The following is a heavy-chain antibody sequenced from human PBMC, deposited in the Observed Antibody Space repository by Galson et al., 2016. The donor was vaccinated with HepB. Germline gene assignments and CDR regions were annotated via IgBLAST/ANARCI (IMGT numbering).Heavy chain of an antibody. V-gene: IGHV1-2*02. CDR1: GYTFTDQY. CDR3: ASKHCRGVDCHLPFFDF. J-gene: IGHJ4*02. CDR2: IDPNTGGT. D-gene: IGHD2-15*01. Sequence: SVKVSCKASGYTFTDQYLHWVRQAPGQGLEWMGWIDPNTGGTNYAQKFQGRVTMTGDTSLSTAYMELSRLTSEDTAVYYCASKHCRGVDCHLPFFDFWGPGSLVTVSS.